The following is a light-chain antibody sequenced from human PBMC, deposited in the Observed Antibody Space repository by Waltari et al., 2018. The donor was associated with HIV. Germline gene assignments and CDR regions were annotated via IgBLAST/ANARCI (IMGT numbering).Light chain of an antibody. CDR1: TSNIGSNY. CDR3: VAWDDSLRGVL. V-gene: IGLV1-47*01. CDR2: RND. J-gene: IGLJ2*01. Sequence: RVTISCSGSTSNIGSNYVFWYQHLPGTAPKLLIHRNDQRPSGVPDRFSGSTSGTSASLAISGLRSEDEADYYCVAWDDSLRGVLFGGGTKVAVL.